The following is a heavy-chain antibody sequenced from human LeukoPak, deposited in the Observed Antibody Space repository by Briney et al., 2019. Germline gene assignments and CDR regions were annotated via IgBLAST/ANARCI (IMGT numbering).Heavy chain of an antibody. CDR3: ARDRLPLDGSAFDY. D-gene: IGHD3-10*01. J-gene: IGHJ4*02. Sequence: SETLSLTCTVSGGSISSYYWGWIRQPPGKGLEWIGSIYYSGSTNYNPSLKSRVTISVDKSKNQFSLKLSSVTAADTAVYYCARDRLPLDGSAFDYWGQGTLVTVSS. V-gene: IGHV4-39*07. CDR2: IYYSGST. CDR1: GGSISSYY.